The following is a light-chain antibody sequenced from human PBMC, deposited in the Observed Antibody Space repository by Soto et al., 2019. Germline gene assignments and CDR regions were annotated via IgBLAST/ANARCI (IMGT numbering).Light chain of an antibody. Sequence: EIVLTQSPGTLSLSPGERATLSCRASQTVTSTFLAWYQQKPGQAPRLLIYGASRRATGIPDRFSGSGSGTDFTLTITRLEPEDSALYYCHQYDSSRTFGQGTKVEMK. V-gene: IGKV3-20*01. CDR3: HQYDSSRT. CDR2: GAS. CDR1: QTVTSTF. J-gene: IGKJ1*01.